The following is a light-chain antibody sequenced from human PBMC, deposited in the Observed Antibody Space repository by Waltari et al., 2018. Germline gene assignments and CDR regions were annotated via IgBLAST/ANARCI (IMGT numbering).Light chain of an antibody. Sequence: DIVLTQSPLSLPVTPGEPASISCRSSQSLLRSNGNNYLDWYLQKPGQSPQFLIYLGSHRASGVPDRLSGSGSGTNFTLTISRVEAEYVGVYFCLQTLQTPRTFGQGTKVEIK. J-gene: IGKJ1*01. CDR2: LGS. CDR1: QSLLRSNGNNY. CDR3: LQTLQTPRT. V-gene: IGKV2-28*01.